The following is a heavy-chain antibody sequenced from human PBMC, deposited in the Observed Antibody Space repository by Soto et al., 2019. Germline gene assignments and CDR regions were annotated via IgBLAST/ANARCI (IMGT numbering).Heavy chain of an antibody. Sequence: QVRLVQSAAEVKKPGASVKVSCKASGYTFIRYGITWVRQAPGQGLEWMGCISAYNDYTNYAQKLQGRVTMTTDTSTSTVYMELRSLRSDDTDVYYCARGGYYDKVWGKMNYYGLDVWGQGTTVTVSS. V-gene: IGHV1-18*01. CDR2: ISAYNDYT. D-gene: IGHD3-16*01. CDR1: GYTFIRYG. CDR3: ARGGYYDKVWGKMNYYGLDV. J-gene: IGHJ6*02.